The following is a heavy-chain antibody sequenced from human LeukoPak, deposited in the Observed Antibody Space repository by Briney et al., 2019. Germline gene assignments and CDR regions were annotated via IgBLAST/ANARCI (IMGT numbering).Heavy chain of an antibody. CDR2: IYHSGST. V-gene: IGHV4-30-2*01. J-gene: IGHJ4*02. Sequence: SETLSLTCTVSGGSISSGGYYWSWIRQPPGKGLEWIGYIYHSGSTYYNPSLKSRVTISVDRSKNQFSLKLSSVTAAGTAVYYCARATYSNPDYWGQGTLVTVSS. D-gene: IGHD4-11*01. CDR1: GGSISSGGYY. CDR3: ARATYSNPDY.